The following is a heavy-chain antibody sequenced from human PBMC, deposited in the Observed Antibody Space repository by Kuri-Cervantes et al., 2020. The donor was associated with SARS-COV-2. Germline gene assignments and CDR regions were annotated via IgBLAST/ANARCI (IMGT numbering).Heavy chain of an antibody. Sequence: ASVKVSCKVSGYTLTELSMHWVRQAPGKGLEWMGGFDPEDGETIYAQKFQGRVTMTEDTSTDTAYMELSSLRSEDTAVYYCARDMRMGVYCSSTSCTSAGRDYWGQGTLVTVSS. CDR1: GYTLTELS. J-gene: IGHJ4*02. CDR2: FDPEDGET. V-gene: IGHV1-24*01. CDR3: ARDMRMGVYCSSTSCTSAGRDY. D-gene: IGHD2-2*01.